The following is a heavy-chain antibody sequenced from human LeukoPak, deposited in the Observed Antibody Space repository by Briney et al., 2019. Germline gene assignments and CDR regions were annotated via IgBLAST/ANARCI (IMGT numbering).Heavy chain of an antibody. CDR2: IYSGGST. CDR1: GFTFSNYA. J-gene: IGHJ4*02. CDR3: ARDDGGYFDY. V-gene: IGHV3-66*01. Sequence: GGSLRLSCAASGFTFSNYAMSWVRQAPGKGLEWVSVIYSGGSTYYADSVKGRFTISRDNSKNTLYLQMNSLRAEDTAAYYCARDDGGYFDYWGQGTLVTVSS. D-gene: IGHD3-3*01.